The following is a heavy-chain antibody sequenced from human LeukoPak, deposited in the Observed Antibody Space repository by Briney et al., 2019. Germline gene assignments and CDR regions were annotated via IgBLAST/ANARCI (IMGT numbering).Heavy chain of an antibody. CDR2: IIPILGIA. D-gene: IGHD3-10*01. CDR1: GGTFSSYT. CDR3: AREVTMVRGVIITPYLDY. Sequence: SVKVSCKASGGTFSSYTISWVRQAPGQGLEWMGRIIPILGIAYYAQKFQGRVTITADKSTSTAYIELRCLRSEDTAVYYCAREVTMVRGVIITPYLDYWGQGTLVTVSS. J-gene: IGHJ4*02. V-gene: IGHV1-69*04.